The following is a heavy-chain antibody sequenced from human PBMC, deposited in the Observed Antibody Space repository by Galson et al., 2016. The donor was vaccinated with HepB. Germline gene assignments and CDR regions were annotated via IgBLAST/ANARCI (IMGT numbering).Heavy chain of an antibody. D-gene: IGHD1-26*01. CDR3: ARGWDKTVRPFVYHYGMDV. Sequence: SETLSLTCAVSGGSFSRYYWTWIRQSPEKGLEWIGLINHSGGSNYNPSLKSRVTMSVDASKSQFSLNLTPVTAADTAVYYCARGWDKTVRPFVYHYGMDVWGQGTAVTVSS. J-gene: IGHJ6*02. CDR2: INHSGGS. V-gene: IGHV4-34*01. CDR1: GGSFSRYY.